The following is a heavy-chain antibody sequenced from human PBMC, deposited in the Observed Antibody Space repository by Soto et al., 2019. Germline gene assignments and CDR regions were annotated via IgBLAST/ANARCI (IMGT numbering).Heavy chain of an antibody. Sequence: QVQLVQSGAEVKMPGSSVKVSCRASSDTFNNYAISWVRQAPGLVLEWMGGIIPVFGTTNYAQKFQGRVTITADASTTTAYMELSSLRSKDTAVYYCARERQLAAHGMDVWGQGTTVTVSS. D-gene: IGHD6-6*01. V-gene: IGHV1-69*01. CDR3: ARERQLAAHGMDV. CDR2: IIPVFGTT. J-gene: IGHJ6*02. CDR1: SDTFNNYA.